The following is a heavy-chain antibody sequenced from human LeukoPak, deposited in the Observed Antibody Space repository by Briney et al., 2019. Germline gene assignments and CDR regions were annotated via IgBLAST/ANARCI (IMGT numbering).Heavy chain of an antibody. CDR2: IYYSGST. J-gene: IGHJ4*02. CDR3: ARGASSIAARLFDY. D-gene: IGHD6-6*01. CDR1: GGSISSYY. V-gene: IGHV4-59*01. Sequence: SETLSLTCTVSGGSISSYYWSWIRQPPGKGLEWIGYIYYSGSTNYNPSLKSRVTISVDTSKNQFSLKLSSVTAADTAAYYCARGASSIAARLFDYWGQGTLVTVSS.